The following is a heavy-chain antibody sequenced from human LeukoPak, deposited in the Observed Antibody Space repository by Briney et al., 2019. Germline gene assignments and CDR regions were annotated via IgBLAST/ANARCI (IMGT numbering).Heavy chain of an antibody. D-gene: IGHD6-13*01. CDR1: GGSISSYY. V-gene: IGHV4-59*01. CDR3: ARRAFYGGQQQLGY. Sequence: SETLSLTCTVSGGSISSYYWSWIRQPPGKGLEWIGYTYYSGSTNYNPSLKSRVTISVDTSKNQFSLKLSSVTAADTAVYYCARRAFYGGQQQLGYWGQGTLVTVSS. J-gene: IGHJ4*02. CDR2: TYYSGST.